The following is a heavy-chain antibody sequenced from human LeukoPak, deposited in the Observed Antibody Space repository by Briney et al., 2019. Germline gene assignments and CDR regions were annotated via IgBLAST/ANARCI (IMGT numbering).Heavy chain of an antibody. Sequence: SETLSLTXAVYGGSFSGYHWSWIRQPPGKGLEWIGEINHSGSTNYNPSLKSRVTISVDTSKNQFSLKLSSVTAADTAVYYCARLARAVASFDYWGQGTLVTVSS. CDR1: GGSFSGYH. CDR3: ARLARAVASFDY. J-gene: IGHJ4*02. D-gene: IGHD6-19*01. CDR2: INHSGST. V-gene: IGHV4-34*01.